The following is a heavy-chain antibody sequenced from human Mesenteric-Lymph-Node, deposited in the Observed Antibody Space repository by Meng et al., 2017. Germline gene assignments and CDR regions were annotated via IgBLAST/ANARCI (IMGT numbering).Heavy chain of an antibody. Sequence: GGSLRLSCAASGFTFSSYGMHWVRQAPGKGLEWVAVIWYDGSNKYYADSVKGRFTISRDNSKNTLYLQMNSLRAEDTAVYYCARGDITGTTDYWGQGTLVTVSS. J-gene: IGHJ4*02. D-gene: IGHD1-7*01. CDR3: ARGDITGTTDY. CDR2: IWYDGSNK. V-gene: IGHV3-33*01. CDR1: GFTFSSYG.